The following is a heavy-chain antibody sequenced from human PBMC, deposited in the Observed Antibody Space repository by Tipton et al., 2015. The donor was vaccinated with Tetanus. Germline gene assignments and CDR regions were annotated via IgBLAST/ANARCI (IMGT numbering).Heavy chain of an antibody. J-gene: IGHJ6*02. V-gene: IGHV3-23*01. Sequence: SLRLSCAASGFTFSSSAMNWVRQAPGKGLEWVSGISGSGGSTYVPDSVKGRFTISRDNSKDTLYLLMNSLRAGDTAVYYCAKAVVGAYYYYGMDVWGQGTTVTVSS. CDR3: AKAVVGAYYYYGMDV. D-gene: IGHD2-15*01. CDR2: ISGSGGST. CDR1: GFTFSSSA.